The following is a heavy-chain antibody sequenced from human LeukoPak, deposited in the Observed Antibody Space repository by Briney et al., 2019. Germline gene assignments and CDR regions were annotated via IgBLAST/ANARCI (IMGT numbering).Heavy chain of an antibody. CDR3: AKDEITMVRGVIADYYGMDV. D-gene: IGHD3-10*01. CDR2: ISGSGGST. Sequence: GGSLRLSCAASGFTFSSYAMSWVRQAPGKGLEWVSAISGSGGSTYYADSVKGRFTISRDNSKNTLYPQMNSLRAEDTAVYYCAKDEITMVRGVIADYYGMDVWGQGTTVTVSS. CDR1: GFTFSSYA. J-gene: IGHJ6*02. V-gene: IGHV3-23*01.